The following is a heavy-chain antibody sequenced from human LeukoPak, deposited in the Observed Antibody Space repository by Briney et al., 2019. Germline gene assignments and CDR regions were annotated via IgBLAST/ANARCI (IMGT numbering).Heavy chain of an antibody. V-gene: IGHV4-34*01. CDR1: GGSFSGYY. D-gene: IGHD1-26*01. CDR2: INHSGST. Sequence: SSETLSLTCAVYGGSFSGYYWSWIRQPPGKGLEWIGEINHSGSTNYNPSLKSRVTISVDTSKNKFSLKLNSVTAADTAVYYCARPAYRGSYYDAFDIWGQGTMVTVSS. CDR3: ARPAYRGSYYDAFDI. J-gene: IGHJ3*02.